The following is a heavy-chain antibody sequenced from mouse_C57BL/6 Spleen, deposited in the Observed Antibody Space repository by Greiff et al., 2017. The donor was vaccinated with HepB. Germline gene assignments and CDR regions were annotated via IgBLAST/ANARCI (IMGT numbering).Heavy chain of an antibody. J-gene: IGHJ1*03. V-gene: IGHV2-2*01. D-gene: IGHD3-1*01. CDR2: IWSGGST. CDR1: GFSLTSYG. CDR3: ARNCQLSYWYFDV. Sequence: QVQLQESGPGLVQPSQSLSITCTVSGFSLTSYGVHWVRQSPGKGLEWLGVIWSGGSTDYNAAFISRLSISKDNSKSQVFFKMNSLQADDTAIYYCARNCQLSYWYFDVWGTGTTVTVSS.